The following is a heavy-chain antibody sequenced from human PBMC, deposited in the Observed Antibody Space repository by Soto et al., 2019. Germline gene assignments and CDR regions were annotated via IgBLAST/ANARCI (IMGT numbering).Heavy chain of an antibody. CDR3: ARDGNIAAAGIGFDY. CDR1: GGSISRYY. J-gene: IGHJ4*02. D-gene: IGHD6-13*01. Sequence: PSETLSLTCTVSGGSISRYYWSWIRQPPGKGLEWIGYIFYSGSTNYNPSLKSRVIISVDTSKNQVSLKLSSVTAADTAVYWCARDGNIAAAGIGFDYWGQGTLVTVSS. V-gene: IGHV4-59*01. CDR2: IFYSGST.